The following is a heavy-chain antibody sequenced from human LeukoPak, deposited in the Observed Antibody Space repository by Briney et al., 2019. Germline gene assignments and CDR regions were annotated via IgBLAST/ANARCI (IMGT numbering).Heavy chain of an antibody. CDR3: ARTPIVVVPAAIYRTETNWFDP. J-gene: IGHJ5*02. V-gene: IGHV1-2*02. CDR2: INPNSGGT. CDR1: GYTFTGYY. D-gene: IGHD2-2*01. Sequence: ASVKVSYKASGYTFTGYYMHWVRQAPGQGLEWMGWINPNSGGTNYAQKFQGRVTMTRDTSISTAYMELSRLRSDDTAVYYCARTPIVVVPAAIYRTETNWFDPWGQGTLVTVSS.